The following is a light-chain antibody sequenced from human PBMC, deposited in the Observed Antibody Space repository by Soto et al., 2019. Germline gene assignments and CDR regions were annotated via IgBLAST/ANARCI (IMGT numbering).Light chain of an antibody. V-gene: IGLV1-44*01. CDR3: ATWDDSLNGLYV. Sequence: QAVLTQPPSASGTPGQRVTISCSGSNSNVGRNGVNWYQQLPGTSPKLLVYSNSQRPSGVPDRFSGSKSGTSASLAIGGLQSEDEADYYCATWDDSLNGLYVFGTGTKLTVL. J-gene: IGLJ1*01. CDR2: SNS. CDR1: NSNVGRNG.